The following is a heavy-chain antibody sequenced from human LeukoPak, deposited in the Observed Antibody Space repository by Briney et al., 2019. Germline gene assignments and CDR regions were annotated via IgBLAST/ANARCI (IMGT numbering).Heavy chain of an antibody. Sequence: GGSLRLSCAASGFTFSSYGMHWVRQAPGKGLEWVAVIWYDGSNKYYADSVKGRFTISRDNSKNTLYLQMNSLRAEDTAVYYCARDPEPPYYYDSSGYYSGVWGQGTLVTVSS. CDR1: GFTFSSYG. CDR3: ARDPEPPYYYDSSGYYSGV. CDR2: IWYDGSNK. J-gene: IGHJ4*02. V-gene: IGHV3-33*01. D-gene: IGHD3-22*01.